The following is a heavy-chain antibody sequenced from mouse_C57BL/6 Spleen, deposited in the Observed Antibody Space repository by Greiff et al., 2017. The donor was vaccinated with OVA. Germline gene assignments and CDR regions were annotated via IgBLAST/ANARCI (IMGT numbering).Heavy chain of an antibody. J-gene: IGHJ2*01. CDR2: IDPSDSYT. Sequence: QVQLQQPGAELVMPGASVKLSCKASGYTFTSYWMHWVKQRPGQGLEWIGEIDPSDSYTNYNQKFKGKSTLTVDKSSSTAYMQLSSLTSEDSAVYYCARALYYYFDDWGQGTTLTVSS. CDR1: GYTFTSYW. CDR3: ARALYYYFDD. D-gene: IGHD1-1*01. V-gene: IGHV1-69*01.